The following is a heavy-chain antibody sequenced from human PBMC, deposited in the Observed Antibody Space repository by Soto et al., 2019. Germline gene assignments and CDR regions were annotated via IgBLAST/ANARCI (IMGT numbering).Heavy chain of an antibody. CDR3: ARGLEFKIFVVPRGNYYYQMDV. CDR2: ITPNSCDT. Sequence: QVQLVQSGADVKKPGASVKVSCQASGYTFTSYDLTWVRQATGQGLEWMGSITPNSCDTGYAQQFQGRVTMTRNTSITTAYMELNSLRSEDTAVYYCARGLEFKIFVVPRGNYYYQMDVWCKGTTVTVSS. J-gene: IGHJ6*03. CDR1: GYTFTSYD. V-gene: IGHV1-8*01. D-gene: IGHD3-3*01.